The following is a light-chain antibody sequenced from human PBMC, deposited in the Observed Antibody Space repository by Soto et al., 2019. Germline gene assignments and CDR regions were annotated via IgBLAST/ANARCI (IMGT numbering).Light chain of an antibody. CDR2: GAS. CDR1: QSVSSSY. J-gene: IGKJ2*01. CDR3: QQYGSSPPWYT. Sequence: EIVLTQSPGTLSLSPGERATLSCRASQSVSSSYLAWYQQKPGQAPRLLIYGASSRATGIPDRFSGSGSGTYFTLTISRLEPEDFAVYDCQQYGSSPPWYTFGQGTKLEIK. V-gene: IGKV3-20*01.